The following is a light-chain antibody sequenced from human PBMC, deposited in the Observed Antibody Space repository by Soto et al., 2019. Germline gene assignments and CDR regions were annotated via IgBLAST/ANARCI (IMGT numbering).Light chain of an antibody. J-gene: IGLJ1*01. CDR1: SSDVGVYNY. Sequence: LTQPRSVSGSPGQSVTISCTGTSSDVGVYNYVSWYQQYPGKAPKIMIYDVSKRPSGVPDRSSGSKSDNTASLTISGLQAEDEADYYCCSYAGSYTFVFGIGTKVTVL. CDR2: DVS. V-gene: IGLV2-11*01. CDR3: CSYAGSYTFV.